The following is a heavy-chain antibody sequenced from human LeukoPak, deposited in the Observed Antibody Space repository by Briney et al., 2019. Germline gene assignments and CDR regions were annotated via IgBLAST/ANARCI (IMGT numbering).Heavy chain of an antibody. CDR2: IYYSGST. V-gene: IGHV4-59*01. Sequence: PSETLSLTCTVSGGSISSYYWSWIRQPPGKGLEWIGYIYYSGSTNYNPSLKSRVTISVDTSKNQFSLKLSSVTAADTAVYYCARGWRYYGSGPPCLEPWGQGTLVTVSS. CDR1: GGSISSYY. J-gene: IGHJ5*02. D-gene: IGHD3-10*01. CDR3: ARGWRYYGSGPPCLEP.